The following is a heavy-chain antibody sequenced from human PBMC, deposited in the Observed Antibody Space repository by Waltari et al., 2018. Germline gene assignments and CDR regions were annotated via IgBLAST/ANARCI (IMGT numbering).Heavy chain of an antibody. CDR2: IYTSGST. CDR1: GGSISSGSYS. V-gene: IGHV4-61*02. J-gene: IGHJ6*02. Sequence: QVQLQESGPGLVKPSQTLSLTCTVSGGSISSGSYSWTWIRQPAWRGLEWIGRIYTSGSTNYNPSLKSRVTISVDTSKNQFSLKLSSVTAADTAVYYCAREDIVVVPAAISYYYYGMDVWGQGTTVTVSS. CDR3: AREDIVVVPAAISYYYYGMDV. D-gene: IGHD2-2*01.